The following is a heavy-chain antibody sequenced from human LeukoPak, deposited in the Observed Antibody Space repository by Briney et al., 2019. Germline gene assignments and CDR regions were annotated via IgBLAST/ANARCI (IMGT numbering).Heavy chain of an antibody. J-gene: IGHJ3*02. CDR3: VRGLYSRLHVIIGRSASAFDI. Sequence: GASVKVSCKASGYTFTNYDIHWVRQATGQGLEWMGWMNPNSGNTGYAQNFQGRVTMTRSTSISTAYMELSSLKSEDTAVYHCVRGLYSRLHVIIGRSASAFDIWGQGTMVTVSS. CDR2: MNPNSGNT. D-gene: IGHD5-12*01. V-gene: IGHV1-8*01. CDR1: GYTFTNYD.